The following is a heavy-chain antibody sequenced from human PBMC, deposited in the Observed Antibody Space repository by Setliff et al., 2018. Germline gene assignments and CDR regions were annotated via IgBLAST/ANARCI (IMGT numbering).Heavy chain of an antibody. CDR3: ARQGRKSDSRGYYYWTDFDY. Sequence: LETLSLTCTVSAGSISSSSYYWGWIRQPPGKGLEWIATIHYSGSTYYNPSLKSRVTTSVDASKNQFSLKLSSVTAADTAVYYCARQGRKSDSRGYYYWTDFDYWGQGALVTVSS. CDR2: IHYSGST. CDR1: AGSISSSSYY. V-gene: IGHV4-39*01. D-gene: IGHD3-22*01. J-gene: IGHJ4*02.